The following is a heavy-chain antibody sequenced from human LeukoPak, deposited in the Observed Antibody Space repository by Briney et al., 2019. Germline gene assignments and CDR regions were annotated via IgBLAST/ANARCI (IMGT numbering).Heavy chain of an antibody. D-gene: IGHD2-2*01. Sequence: GGSLRLSCAASGFTFSSYSMNWVRQAPGKGLEWVSYISSSGGTIYYADSVKGRFTISRDNAKNSLYLQMNSLRAEDTAVYYCARDLRGYCSVTSCYDNWFDPWGQGTLVTVSS. J-gene: IGHJ5*02. CDR2: ISSSGGTI. CDR1: GFTFSSYS. CDR3: ARDLRGYCSVTSCYDNWFDP. V-gene: IGHV3-48*01.